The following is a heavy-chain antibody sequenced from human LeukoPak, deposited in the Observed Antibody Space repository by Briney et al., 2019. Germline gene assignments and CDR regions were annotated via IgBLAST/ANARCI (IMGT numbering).Heavy chain of an antibody. CDR3: ATTTYYSGSGSYAWYFDL. Sequence: SETLSLTCTVSGYSISSAYYWGFIRQPPGKGLEWIGSIYHSGSTNYNPSLKSRVTISVDTSKYQFSLKLSSVTAADTAVYYCATTTYYSGSGSYAWYFDLWGRGTLVTVSS. D-gene: IGHD3-10*01. CDR2: IYHSGST. J-gene: IGHJ2*01. V-gene: IGHV4-38-2*02. CDR1: GYSISSAYY.